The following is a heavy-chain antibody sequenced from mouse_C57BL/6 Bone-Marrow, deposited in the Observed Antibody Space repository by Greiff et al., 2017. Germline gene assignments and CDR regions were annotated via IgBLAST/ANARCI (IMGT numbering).Heavy chain of an antibody. V-gene: IGHV1-4*01. CDR1: GYTFTSYT. D-gene: IGHD2-5*01. CDR3: AGPSYYSNLYYFDY. Sequence: VKLQESGAELARPGASVKMSCKASGYTFTSYTMHWVKQRPGQGLEWIGYINPSSGYTKYNQKFKDKATLTADKSSSTAYMQLSSLTSEDSAVYYCAGPSYYSNLYYFDYWGQGTTLTVSS. J-gene: IGHJ2*01. CDR2: INPSSGYT.